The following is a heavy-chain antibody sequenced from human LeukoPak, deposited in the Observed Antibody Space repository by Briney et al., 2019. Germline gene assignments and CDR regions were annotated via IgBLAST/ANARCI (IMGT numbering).Heavy chain of an antibody. CDR3: ARGRRWLQFGATFDY. V-gene: IGHV4-34*01. D-gene: IGHD5-24*01. Sequence: SETLSLTCAVYGGSFSGYYWSWIRQPPGKGLEWIGEINHSGSTNYNPFLKSRVTISVDTSKNQFSLKLSSVTAADTAVYYCARGRRWLQFGATFDYWGQGTLVTVSS. CDR2: INHSGST. J-gene: IGHJ4*02. CDR1: GGSFSGYY.